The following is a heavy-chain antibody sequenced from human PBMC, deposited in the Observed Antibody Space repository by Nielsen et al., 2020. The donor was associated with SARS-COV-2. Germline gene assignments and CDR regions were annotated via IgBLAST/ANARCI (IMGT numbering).Heavy chain of an antibody. V-gene: IGHV3-9*01. CDR3: AKDGGRGIMITFGGVIAHYYGMDV. CDR2: IDWNSGNI. J-gene: IGHJ6*02. CDR1: GFTFDDYA. D-gene: IGHD3-16*02. Sequence: SLKIPCAASGFTFDDYAMHWVRQAPGKGLEWVSGIDWNSGNIDYADSVKGRFTISRDNAKNSLYLQMNSLRAEDTALYYCAKDGGRGIMITFGGVIAHYYGMDVWGQGTTVTVSS.